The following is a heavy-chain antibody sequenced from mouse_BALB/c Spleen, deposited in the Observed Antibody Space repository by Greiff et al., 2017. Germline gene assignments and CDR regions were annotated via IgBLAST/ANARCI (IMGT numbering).Heavy chain of an antibody. J-gene: IGHJ4*01. V-gene: IGHV14-3*02. D-gene: IGHD2-4*01. CDR2: IDPANGNT. Sequence: VQLQQSGAELVKPGASVKLSCTASGFNIKDTYMHWVKQRPEQGLEWIGRIDPANGNTKYDPKFQGKATITADTSSNTAYLQLSSLTSEDTAVYYWASEGTTMITTYAMDYWGQGTSVTVSS. CDR3: ASEGTTMITTYAMDY. CDR1: GFNIKDTY.